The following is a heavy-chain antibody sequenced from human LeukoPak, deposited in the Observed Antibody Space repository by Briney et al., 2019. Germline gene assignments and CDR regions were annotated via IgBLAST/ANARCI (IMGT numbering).Heavy chain of an antibody. Sequence: PGGSLRLSCAASGFMFSGYWMTWVPQAPGKGLEWVANIKSDGSESNYVDSVKGRFTISRDNAQKSLFLQMSSLRAEDTAVYYCARDQVDRRRIVGLRASDGFDIWGQGTMVTVSS. CDR3: ARDQVDRRRIVGLRASDGFDI. V-gene: IGHV3-7*01. CDR2: IKSDGSES. J-gene: IGHJ3*02. CDR1: GFMFSGYW. D-gene: IGHD1-26*01.